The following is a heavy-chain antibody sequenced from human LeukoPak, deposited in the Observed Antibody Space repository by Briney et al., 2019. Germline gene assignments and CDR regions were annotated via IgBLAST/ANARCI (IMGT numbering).Heavy chain of an antibody. CDR3: ATGRYYDSSGYYYFDY. V-gene: IGHV1-24*01. CDR1: GYTLTALS. D-gene: IGHD3-22*01. CDR2: FDPEDGET. J-gene: IGHJ4*02. Sequence: ASVKVSCKVSGYTLTALSMHWVRQAPGKGLEWMGGFDPEDGETIYAQKFQGRVTMTEDTSTDTAYMELSSLRSEDTAVYYCATGRYYDSSGYYYFDYWGQGTLVTVS.